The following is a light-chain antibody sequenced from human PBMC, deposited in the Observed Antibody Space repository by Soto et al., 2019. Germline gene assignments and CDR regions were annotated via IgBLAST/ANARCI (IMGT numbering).Light chain of an antibody. Sequence: EIVMTQSPATLSVSPWERASLSFRASQSVRSNLAWYQQKPGQAPRLLIYGAVTRATGIPARFSGSGSGTEFTLTISSLQSEDFALYYCQQYNDWPRTFGPGTKVDIK. J-gene: IGKJ3*01. CDR3: QQYNDWPRT. V-gene: IGKV3-15*01. CDR1: QSVRSN. CDR2: GAV.